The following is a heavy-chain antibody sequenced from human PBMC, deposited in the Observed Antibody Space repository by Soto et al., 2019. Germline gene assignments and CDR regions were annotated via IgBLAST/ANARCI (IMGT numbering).Heavy chain of an antibody. CDR1: GFTFSSYA. Sequence: GGSLRLSCAASGFTFSSYAMSWVRQAPGKGLEWVSAISGSGGSTYYADSVKGRFTISRDNSKNTLYLQMNSLRAEDTAVYYCAKAAVVAPDNNYYYYMDVWGKGTTVTVSS. V-gene: IGHV3-23*01. J-gene: IGHJ6*03. CDR3: AKAAVVAPDNNYYYYMDV. CDR2: ISGSGGST. D-gene: IGHD2-15*01.